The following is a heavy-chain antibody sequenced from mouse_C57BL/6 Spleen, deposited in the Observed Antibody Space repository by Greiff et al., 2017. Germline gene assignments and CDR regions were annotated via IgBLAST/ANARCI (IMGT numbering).Heavy chain of an antibody. CDR2: IDPSDSYT. CDR3: ARSDYDSTWVAN. CDR1: GYTFTSYW. D-gene: IGHD2-4*01. J-gene: IGHJ3*01. V-gene: IGHV1-69*01. Sequence: VQLQQPGAELVMPGASVKLSCKASGYTFTSYWMHWVKQRPGQGLEWIGEIDPSDSYTNYNQKFKGKSTLTVDKSSSTDYMQLSSLTSEDSTVNDCARSDYDSTWVANRGQGNLVTGSA.